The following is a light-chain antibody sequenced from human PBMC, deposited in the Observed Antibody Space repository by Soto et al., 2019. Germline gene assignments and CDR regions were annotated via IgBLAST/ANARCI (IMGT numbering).Light chain of an antibody. CDR1: QSISSY. J-gene: IGKJ3*01. Sequence: DIQMTQSPSSLSASVGDRVTITCRASQSISSYLNWYQQKPGKAPKLLIYAASSLQSGVPSRFSGSGSGTDFTLTISSLQPEDFATYYCQQSYSTLFTFGPGNKVDI. V-gene: IGKV1-39*01. CDR3: QQSYSTLFT. CDR2: AAS.